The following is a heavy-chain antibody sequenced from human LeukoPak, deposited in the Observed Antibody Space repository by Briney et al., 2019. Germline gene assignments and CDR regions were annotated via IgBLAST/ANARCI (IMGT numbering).Heavy chain of an antibody. J-gene: IGHJ4*02. CDR1: GYTFTSYY. D-gene: IGHD4-17*01. Sequence: ASVKVSCKASGYTFTSYYMHWVRQAPGQGLEWMGIINPSGGSTSYAQKFQGRVTMTRDMSTSTVYMELSSLRSEDTAVYYCARDFTPPGGTTVTTVGYWGQGTLVTVSS. CDR2: INPSGGST. CDR3: ARDFTPPGGTTVTTVGY. V-gene: IGHV1-46*01.